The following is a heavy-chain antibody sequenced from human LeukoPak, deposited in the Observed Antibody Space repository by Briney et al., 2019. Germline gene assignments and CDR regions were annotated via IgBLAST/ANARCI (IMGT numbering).Heavy chain of an antibody. J-gene: IGHJ4*02. D-gene: IGHD3-10*01. CDR2: ISSSSSYI. Sequence: PGGSLRLSCAASGFTFDDYGMSWVRQAPGKGLEWVSSISSSSSYIYYADSVKGRFTISRDNAKNSLYLQMNSLRAEDTAVYYCARDRDSGEHRVWGQGTLVTVSS. V-gene: IGHV3-21*01. CDR3: ARDRDSGEHRV. CDR1: GFTFDDYG.